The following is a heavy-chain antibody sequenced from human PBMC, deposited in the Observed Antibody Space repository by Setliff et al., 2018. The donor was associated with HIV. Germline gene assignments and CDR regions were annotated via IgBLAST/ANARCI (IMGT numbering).Heavy chain of an antibody. Sequence: SETLSLTCTVSGASIRSFHWSWIRQPPGKGLEWIGYIYYSGSANYTPSLKSRVTISLDTSKSQFSLKLSSVTAADTAVFYCARDPDGYTPNGGQGTLVTVSS. CDR3: ARDPDGYTPN. CDR1: GASIRSFH. D-gene: IGHD5-12*01. CDR2: IYYSGSA. J-gene: IGHJ4*02. V-gene: IGHV4-59*01.